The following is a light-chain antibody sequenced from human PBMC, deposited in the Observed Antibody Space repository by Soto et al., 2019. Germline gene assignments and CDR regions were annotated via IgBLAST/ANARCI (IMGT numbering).Light chain of an antibody. V-gene: IGKV1-39*01. CDR1: QTISTY. CDR3: QQAATFPLT. Sequence: DIYMTQSPSSLSASVGDRVTITCRAGQTISTYLNWYQQKPGKAPKLLIFAASSLQSGVPSRFSGSESGTDFTLTISSVQPEDSATYYCQQAATFPLTFGGGTEVEIK. CDR2: AAS. J-gene: IGKJ4*01.